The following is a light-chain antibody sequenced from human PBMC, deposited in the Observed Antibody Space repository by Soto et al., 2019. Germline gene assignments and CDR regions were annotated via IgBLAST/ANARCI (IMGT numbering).Light chain of an antibody. CDR2: DAS. Sequence: DIQITQSPSTLCSSVGDRVTITFRASQSIGVWLAWYQQKPGRAPKLLIYDASTLQRLVPSRISGSGSGTEFTLNISSLQPAEFDSSYCIAYDIYSGTFGQETNV. CDR1: QSIGVW. V-gene: IGKV1-5*01. CDR3: IAYDIYSGT. J-gene: IGKJ1*01.